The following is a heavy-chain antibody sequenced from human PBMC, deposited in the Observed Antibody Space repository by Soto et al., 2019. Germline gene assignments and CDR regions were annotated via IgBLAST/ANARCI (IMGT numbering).Heavy chain of an antibody. Sequence: SVKGSCKSSGGTFSSYAISWVRQAPGQGLEWMGGIIPIFGTANYAQKFQGRVTITADESTSTAYMELSSLRSEDTAVYYCASRRRDGFYYFDYWGQGTLVTVSS. CDR2: IIPIFGTA. J-gene: IGHJ4*02. V-gene: IGHV1-69*01. CDR3: ASRRRDGFYYFDY. CDR1: GGTFSSYA. D-gene: IGHD5-12*01.